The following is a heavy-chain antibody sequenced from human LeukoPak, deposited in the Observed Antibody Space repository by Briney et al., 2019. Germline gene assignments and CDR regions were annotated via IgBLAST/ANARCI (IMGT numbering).Heavy chain of an antibody. V-gene: IGHV3-73*01. Sequence: VGSLRLSCAASGFTFSDSAIHWVRQASGKGLEWVGRIRGKGYSDPPAYAASVKGRLTISRDDSKSTAYLQMNRLKAEDTAVYYCTVPQSGGNRFDPWGPGTLV. D-gene: IGHD3-16*01. CDR2: IRGKGYSDPP. CDR3: TVPQSGGNRFDP. J-gene: IGHJ5*02. CDR1: GFTFSDSA.